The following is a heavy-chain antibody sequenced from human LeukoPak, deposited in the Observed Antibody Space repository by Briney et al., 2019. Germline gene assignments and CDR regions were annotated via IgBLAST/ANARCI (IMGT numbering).Heavy chain of an antibody. D-gene: IGHD6-19*01. J-gene: IGHJ6*03. Sequence: ASVKVSCKASGYTFTDYYMQWVRQAPGQGLEWMGWINPNTGATSYAQKFQGRVTMTRDTSINTAYMELSRLRGDDTAVYYCVRSGAVAGSRGYYYFYYYMDVWAKGTTVTISS. CDR3: VRSGAVAGSRGYYYFYYYMDV. V-gene: IGHV1-2*02. CDR1: GYTFTDYY. CDR2: INPNTGAT.